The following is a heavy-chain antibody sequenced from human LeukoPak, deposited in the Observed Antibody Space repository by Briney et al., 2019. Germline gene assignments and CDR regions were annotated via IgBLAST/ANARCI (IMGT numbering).Heavy chain of an antibody. CDR3: ARLLTIVVPAAMFRGPVNWFDP. Sequence: PSETLSLTCTVSGGSISSSSYYWGWIRQPPGKGREWIGSIYYSGSTYYNPSLKSRVTISVDTSKNQFSLKLSSVTAADTAVYYCARLLTIVVPAAMFRGPVNWFDPWGQGTLVTVSS. D-gene: IGHD2-2*01. J-gene: IGHJ5*02. CDR2: IYYSGST. CDR1: GGSISSSSYY. V-gene: IGHV4-39*01.